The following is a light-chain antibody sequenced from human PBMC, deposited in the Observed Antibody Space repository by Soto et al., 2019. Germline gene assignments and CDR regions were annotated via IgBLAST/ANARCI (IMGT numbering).Light chain of an antibody. CDR2: AAS. CDR1: QAISNY. J-gene: IGKJ2*01. CDR3: QQTYDVPRT. Sequence: DIRMTQSPSYLPTSVGDRVTITCRASQAISNYVTWYQQKPGKAPRLLIFAASRVQNGIPSRFSGSGSGTDFTLTINNVQPEDFATYFCQQTYDVPRTFGQGTRLEI. V-gene: IGKV1-39*01.